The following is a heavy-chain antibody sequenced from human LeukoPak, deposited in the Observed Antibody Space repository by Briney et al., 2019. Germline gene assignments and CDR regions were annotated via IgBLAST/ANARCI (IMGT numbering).Heavy chain of an antibody. V-gene: IGHV3-48*04. D-gene: IGHD5-12*01. Sequence: GGSLRLSCAASGFTFSDYILDWVRQAPGKGLEWVSYISSSGSTIYYADSVKGRFTISRDNAKNSLYLQMNSLRAEDTAVYYCARTRGYSGYGVYYYYYGMDVWGQGTTVTVSS. CDR3: ARTRGYSGYGVYYYYYGMDV. CDR1: GFTFSDYI. J-gene: IGHJ6*02. CDR2: ISSSGSTI.